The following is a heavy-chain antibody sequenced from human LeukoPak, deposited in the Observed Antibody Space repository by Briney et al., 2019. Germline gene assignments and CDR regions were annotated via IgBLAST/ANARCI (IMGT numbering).Heavy chain of an antibody. Sequence: PSETLSLTCTVSGGSISGSSYYWGWIRQPPGKGLEWIGSIYYSGSTYYNPSLRSRVTISVDTSKNQFSLKLNSVTATDTAVYYCARHYGLWGQGTLVTVSS. CDR3: ARHYGL. V-gene: IGHV4-39*01. D-gene: IGHD3-10*01. CDR2: IYYSGST. J-gene: IGHJ4*02. CDR1: GGSISGSSYY.